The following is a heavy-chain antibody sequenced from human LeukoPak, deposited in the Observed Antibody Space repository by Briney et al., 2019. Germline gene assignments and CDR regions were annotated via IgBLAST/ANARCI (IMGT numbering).Heavy chain of an antibody. CDR1: GFTFSDYY. Sequence: GGSLRLSCAASGFTFSDYYMTWIRQAPGKGLEWVSYISSSGSTIYYADSVKGRFTISRDNAKNSLYLQMNSLRAEDTAVYYCARDLSLYCSGGSCYSLNYWGQGTLVTVSS. CDR2: ISSSGSTI. D-gene: IGHD2-15*01. V-gene: IGHV3-11*04. CDR3: ARDLSLYCSGGSCYSLNY. J-gene: IGHJ4*02.